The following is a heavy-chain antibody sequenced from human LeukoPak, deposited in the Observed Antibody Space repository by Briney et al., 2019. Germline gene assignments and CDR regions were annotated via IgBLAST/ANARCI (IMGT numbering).Heavy chain of an antibody. CDR1: GYTFTGYY. CDR3: ARQDSDFWSGYYPAFDY. V-gene: IGHV1-2*02. CDR2: INPNSGGT. J-gene: IGHJ4*02. Sequence: ASVKVSCKASGYTFTGYYMHWVRQAPGQGLEWMGWINPNSGGTNYAQKFQGRVTMTRDTSISTAYMELSRLRSDDTAVYYCARQDSDFWSGYYPAFDYWGQGTLVIVSS. D-gene: IGHD3-3*01.